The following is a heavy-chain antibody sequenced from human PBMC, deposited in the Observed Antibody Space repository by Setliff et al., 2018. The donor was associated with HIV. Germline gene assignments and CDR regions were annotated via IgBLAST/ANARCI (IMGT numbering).Heavy chain of an antibody. V-gene: IGHV1-18*01. Sequence: ASVKVSCKASGYVFTDYDIFWVRQAPGRGLEWIGWISGNNANTNYAQKLQGRVTMTADTSTTTAYMELRSLVSDDTAVYYCARQGRKFLEWFSPRGPMDVWGKGTTVTVSS. CDR2: ISGNNANT. J-gene: IGHJ6*04. D-gene: IGHD3-3*01. CDR1: GYVFTDYD. CDR3: ARQGRKFLEWFSPRGPMDV.